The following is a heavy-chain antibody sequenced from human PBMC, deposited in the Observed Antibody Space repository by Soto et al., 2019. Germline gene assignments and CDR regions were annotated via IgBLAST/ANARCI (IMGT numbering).Heavy chain of an antibody. Sequence: GGSLRLSCAASGFTFSSYAMSWVRQAPGKGLEWVSAISGSGGSTYYADSVKGRFTISRDNSKNTLYLQMNSLRAEDTAVYYCAKVGQPSSSWYGVYYYYYMDVWGKGTTVTVSS. CDR1: GFTFSSYA. CDR3: AKVGQPSSSWYGVYYYYYMDV. D-gene: IGHD6-13*01. CDR2: ISGSGGST. V-gene: IGHV3-23*01. J-gene: IGHJ6*03.